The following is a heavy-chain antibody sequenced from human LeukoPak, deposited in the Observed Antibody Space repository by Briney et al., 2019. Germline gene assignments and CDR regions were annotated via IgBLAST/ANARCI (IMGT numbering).Heavy chain of an antibody. V-gene: IGHV4-59*01. Sequence: SETLSLTCSVSGGFISGYHWSWIRQAPGQGLEWIGYIYYTGTTNYNPSLKSRVTISVDTSRNQFSLRLSSVSAADTALYYCARDLRSGYSPEGFSWLDPWGQDTLHSLSS. CDR3: ARDLRSGYSPEGFSWLDP. CDR1: GGFISGYH. CDR2: IYYTGTT. D-gene: IGHD5-12*01. J-gene: IGHJ5*02.